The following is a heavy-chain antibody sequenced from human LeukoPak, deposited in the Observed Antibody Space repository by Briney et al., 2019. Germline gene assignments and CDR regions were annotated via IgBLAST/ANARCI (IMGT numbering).Heavy chain of an antibody. J-gene: IGHJ1*01. V-gene: IGHV4-59*01. CDR3: ARGVTGGWYGDFQH. CDR1: GGSINTYF. CDR2: TYYSGST. D-gene: IGHD6-19*01. Sequence: PSETLSLTCTVSGGSINTYFWSWIRQRPGKGLEWIGYTYYSGSTNYNPPLKSRVTISVDTSKNQFSLKLSSVTAADTAVYYCARGVTGGWYGDFQHWGQGTLVTVSS.